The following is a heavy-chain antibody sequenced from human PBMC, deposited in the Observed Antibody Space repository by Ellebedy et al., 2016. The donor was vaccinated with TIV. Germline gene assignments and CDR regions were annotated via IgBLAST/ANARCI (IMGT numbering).Heavy chain of an antibody. Sequence: MPSETLSLTCIVSGDSISSSSYYWGWIRQPPGKGLEWIGSVYSSGNTDYTPSLRSRLTISIATSRNRFSLRLNSVTAADTAVYYCARVHFGFFDLWGQGAPVIVSS. CDR3: ARVHFGFFDL. D-gene: IGHD3-10*01. CDR2: VYSSGNT. V-gene: IGHV4-39*01. J-gene: IGHJ4*02. CDR1: GDSISSSSYY.